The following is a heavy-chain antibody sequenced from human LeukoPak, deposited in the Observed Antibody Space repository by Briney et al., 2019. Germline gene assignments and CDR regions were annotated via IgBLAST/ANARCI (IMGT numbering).Heavy chain of an antibody. V-gene: IGHV3-21*01. CDR3: AKDQWELTTFDY. D-gene: IGHD4-23*01. J-gene: IGHJ4*02. CDR1: GFTFSSYS. Sequence: GGSLRLSCAASGFTFSSYSMNWVRQAPGKGLEWVSCISGSSSYIYSADSVKGRFTISRHNAKNSLYLQMNSLRAEDTAVYYCAKDQWELTTFDYWGQGTLVTVSS. CDR2: ISGSSSYI.